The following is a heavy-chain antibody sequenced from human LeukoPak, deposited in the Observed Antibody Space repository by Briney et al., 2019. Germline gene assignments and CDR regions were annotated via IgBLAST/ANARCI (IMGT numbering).Heavy chain of an antibody. J-gene: IGHJ6*03. CDR2: INHSGST. Sequence: KPSETLSLTCAVYGGSFSGYYWSWIRQPPGKGLEWIGEINHSGSTNYNPSLKSRVTISVDTSKNQFSLKLSSVTAADTAVYYCARAIIWQYYYYYYMDVWGKGTTVTVSS. CDR1: GGSFSGYY. CDR3: ARAIIWQYYYYYYMDV. V-gene: IGHV4-34*01.